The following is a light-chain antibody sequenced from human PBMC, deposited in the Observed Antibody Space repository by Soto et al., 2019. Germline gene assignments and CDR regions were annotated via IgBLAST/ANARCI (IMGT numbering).Light chain of an antibody. J-gene: IGLJ2*01. V-gene: IGLV2-11*01. Sequence: QSALTQPRSVSGSLGQSVTMSCTGTSSDVGAYNYVSWYRQFPGKVPKVLIFDVTQRPSGVPDRFSGSKSGNTASLTISGLQAEDEADYYCCSYAGSYMVVFGGGTKLTVL. CDR3: CSYAGSYMVV. CDR2: DVT. CDR1: SSDVGAYNY.